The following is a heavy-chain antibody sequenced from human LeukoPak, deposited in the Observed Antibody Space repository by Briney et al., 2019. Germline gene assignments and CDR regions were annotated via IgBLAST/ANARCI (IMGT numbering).Heavy chain of an antibody. Sequence: SETLSLTGAVSGGSNSSSNWWSWVRQPPGKGLEWIGRIYTSGSTNYNPSLKSRVTMSVDTSKNQFSLKLSSVTAADTAVYYCAREIPAAIRGHFDYWGQGTLVTVSS. J-gene: IGHJ4*02. V-gene: IGHV4-4*02. CDR1: GGSNSSSNW. CDR2: IYTSGST. D-gene: IGHD2-2*02. CDR3: AREIPAAIRGHFDY.